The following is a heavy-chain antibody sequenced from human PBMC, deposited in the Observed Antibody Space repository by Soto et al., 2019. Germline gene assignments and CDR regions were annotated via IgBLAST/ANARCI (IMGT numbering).Heavy chain of an antibody. D-gene: IGHD6-13*01. CDR3: ARDLGIAAAGHFDY. V-gene: IGHV1-8*01. CDR2: MNPYSGNT. Sequence: ASVKVSCKASGYTFTSYDINWVRQATGQGLEWMGWMNPYSGNTGYAQKFQGRVTMTRDTSISTAYMELRSLRSDDTAVYYCARDLGIAAAGHFDYWGQGTLVTVSS. J-gene: IGHJ4*02. CDR1: GYTFTSYD.